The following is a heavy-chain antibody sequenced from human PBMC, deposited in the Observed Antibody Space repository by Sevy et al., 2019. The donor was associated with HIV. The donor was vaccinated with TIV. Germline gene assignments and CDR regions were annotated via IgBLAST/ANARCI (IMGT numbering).Heavy chain of an antibody. J-gene: IGHJ4*02. CDR3: ASDLPPSATTVAHFDC. CDR2: ISNSGTTI. CDR1: GLTFSSYE. V-gene: IGHV3-48*03. D-gene: IGHD4-17*01. Sequence: GGSLGLSCAASGLTFSSYEMSWVRQAPGKGLEWVSYISNSGTTIYYSDSVKGRFTISRDNARNSLYLQMNSLRAEDTAIYYCASDLPPSATTVAHFDCWGQGTLVTVSS.